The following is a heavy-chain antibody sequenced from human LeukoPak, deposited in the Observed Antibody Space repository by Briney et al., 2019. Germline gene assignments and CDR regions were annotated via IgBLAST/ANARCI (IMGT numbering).Heavy chain of an antibody. J-gene: IGHJ4*02. CDR2: INPNSVGT. V-gene: IGHV1-2*02. CDR1: GYTFTGYY. CDR3: ARVRVVRGVIPFLIDY. Sequence: ASVKVSCKASGYTFTGYYMHWVRQAPGQGLEWMGWINPNSVGTNYAQKFQGRVTMTRDTSISTAYMELSRLRSDDTAVYYCARVRVVRGVIPFLIDYWGQGTLVTVSS. D-gene: IGHD3-10*01.